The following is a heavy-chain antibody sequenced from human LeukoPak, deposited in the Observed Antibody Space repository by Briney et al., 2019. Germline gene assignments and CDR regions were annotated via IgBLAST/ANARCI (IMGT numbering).Heavy chain of an antibody. CDR3: ARGDSSSPCYIDY. CDR2: IYYSGST. V-gene: IGHV4-59*01. Sequence: PSETLSLTCTVSGGSISSYYWGWIRQPPGKGLEWIGYIYYSGSTNYNPSLKSRVTISLDTSKNQFSLKLSSVTAADTAVYYCARGDSSSPCYIDYWGQGILVTVSS. J-gene: IGHJ4*02. CDR1: GGSISSYY. D-gene: IGHD6-6*01.